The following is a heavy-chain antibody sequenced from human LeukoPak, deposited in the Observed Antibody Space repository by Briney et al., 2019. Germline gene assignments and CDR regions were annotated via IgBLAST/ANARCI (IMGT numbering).Heavy chain of an antibody. CDR3: ARGLNDSWTGENY. D-gene: IGHD3-3*01. J-gene: IGHJ4*02. Sequence: SETLSLTCTVSGGSISSSSYYWGWIRQPPGKGLEWIGSIYYSGSTYYNPSPKSRVTISVDTSKNQFSLKVRYVTAADTAVYYCARGLNDSWTGENYWGQGTLVTVSS. V-gene: IGHV4-39*07. CDR2: IYYSGST. CDR1: GGSISSSSYY.